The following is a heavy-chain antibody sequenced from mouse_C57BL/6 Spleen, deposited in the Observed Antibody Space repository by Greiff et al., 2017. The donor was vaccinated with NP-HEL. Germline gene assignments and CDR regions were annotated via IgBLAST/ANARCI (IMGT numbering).Heavy chain of an antibody. Sequence: EVKLMESGGGLVQPGGSLKLSCAASGFTFSDYGMAWVRQAPRKGPEWVAFISNLAYSIYYEDTVTGRFTFSRENAKNTLYLEMSSLRSEDTAMYYCARVDYGSRWFAYWGQGTLVTVSA. CDR1: GFTFSDYG. CDR3: ARVDYGSRWFAY. V-gene: IGHV5-15*01. D-gene: IGHD1-1*01. J-gene: IGHJ3*01. CDR2: ISNLAYSI.